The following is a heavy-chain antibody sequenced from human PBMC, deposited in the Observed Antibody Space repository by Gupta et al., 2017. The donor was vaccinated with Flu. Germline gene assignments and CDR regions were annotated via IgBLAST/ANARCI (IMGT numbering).Heavy chain of an antibody. D-gene: IGHD1-26*01. V-gene: IGHV3-23*01. CDR1: GFTCGSYA. CDR3: AKDLPQYSGSYHFDY. J-gene: IGHJ4*02. Sequence: EVQLLESGGGLLQPGGSLRLACAASGFTCGSYAMSWVRQAPGKGLEWVSGISATGGSTYFADSVKGRFTISRENSKDTLYLQMKGLRAEDTAVYFCAKDLPQYSGSYHFDYWGQGTLVTVSS. CDR2: ISATGGST.